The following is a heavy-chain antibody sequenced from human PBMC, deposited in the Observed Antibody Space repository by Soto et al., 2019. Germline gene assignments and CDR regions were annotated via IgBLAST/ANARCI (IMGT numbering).Heavy chain of an antibody. V-gene: IGHV2-5*02. CDR2: IYWDDDK. CDR1: GFSLSTSGVG. CDR3: AHSLIPNWGSRGPFDY. J-gene: IGHJ4*02. Sequence: QITLKASGPTLVKPTQTLTLTCTFSGFSLSTSGVGVGWIRQPPGKALEWLALIYWDDDKRYSPSLKSSLTITKDTSKNQVVLTMTNMDPVDTATYYCAHSLIPNWGSRGPFDYWGQGTLVTVSS. D-gene: IGHD7-27*01.